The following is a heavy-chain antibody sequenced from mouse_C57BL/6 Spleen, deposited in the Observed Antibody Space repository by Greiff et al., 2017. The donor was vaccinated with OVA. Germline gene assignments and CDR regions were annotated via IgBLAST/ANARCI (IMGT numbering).Heavy chain of an antibody. J-gene: IGHJ2*01. D-gene: IGHD1-1*01. CDR3: ARDGYITTVVSYYFDY. CDR1: GFNIKDYY. V-gene: IGHV14-2*01. Sequence: EVQGVESGAELVKPGASVKLSCTASGFNIKDYYMHWVKQRTEQGLEWIGRIDPEDGETKYAPKFQGKATITADTSSNTAYLQLSSLTSEDTAVYYCARDGYITTVVSYYFDYWGQGTTLTVSS. CDR2: IDPEDGET.